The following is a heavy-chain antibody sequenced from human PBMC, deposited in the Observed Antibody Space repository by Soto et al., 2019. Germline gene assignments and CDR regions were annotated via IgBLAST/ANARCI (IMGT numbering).Heavy chain of an antibody. J-gene: IGHJ3*02. CDR3: ASYEIGDAFDI. V-gene: IGHV4-59*01. CDR1: GGSISSYY. Sequence: SETLSLTCTVSGGSISSYYWSWIRQPPGKGLEWIGYIYYSGSTNYNPSLKSRVTISVDTSKNQFSLKLSSVTAADTAVYYCASYEIGDAFDIWGQGTMVTVSS. CDR2: IYYSGST. D-gene: IGHD5-12*01.